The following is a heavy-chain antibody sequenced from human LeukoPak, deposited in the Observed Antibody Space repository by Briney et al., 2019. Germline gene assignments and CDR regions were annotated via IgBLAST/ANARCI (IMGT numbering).Heavy chain of an antibody. CDR2: IYYSGST. V-gene: IGHV4-59*01. CDR3: ARVTGYMVEDYFDY. J-gene: IGHJ4*02. D-gene: IGHD3-10*01. CDR1: GGSISSYY. Sequence: SETLSLTCTVSGGSISSYYWSWIRQPPGKGLEWIGYIYYSGSTNYNPSLKSRVTISVDTSKNQFSLRLSSVTAADTVVYYCARVTGYMVEDYFDYWGQGTLVTVSS.